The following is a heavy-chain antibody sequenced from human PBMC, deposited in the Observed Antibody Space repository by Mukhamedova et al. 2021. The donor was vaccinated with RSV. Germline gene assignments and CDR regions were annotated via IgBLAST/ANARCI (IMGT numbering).Heavy chain of an antibody. V-gene: IGHV3-11*01. J-gene: IGHJ3*02. D-gene: IGHD7-27*01. CDR2: ISSSGSTI. Sequence: WIRQAPGKGLEWVSYISSSGSTIYYADSVKGRFIISRDNAKNSLYLQMNSMRAEDTAVYYCATHLSLGALVIWGQGTMVTVSS. CDR3: ATHLSLGALVI.